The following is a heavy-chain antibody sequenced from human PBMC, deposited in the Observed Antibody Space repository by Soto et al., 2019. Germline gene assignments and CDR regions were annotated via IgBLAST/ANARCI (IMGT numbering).Heavy chain of an antibody. CDR3: ARGRGGTYDAFDI. J-gene: IGHJ3*02. Sequence: QVQLQESGPGLVKPSETLSLTCNVSGGSLTTYFWSWIRQPPGKGLEWIGYIFYSGTTNYNPSLKSRVTMSIDTSRNRFAPKLTSLTAADSAVYYCARGRGGTYDAFDIWGQGTMVTVSS. V-gene: IGHV4-59*01. D-gene: IGHD1-26*01. CDR1: GGSLTTYF. CDR2: IFYSGTT.